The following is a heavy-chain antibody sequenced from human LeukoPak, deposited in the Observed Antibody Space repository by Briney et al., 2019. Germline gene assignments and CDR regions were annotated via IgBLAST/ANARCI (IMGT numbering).Heavy chain of an antibody. CDR3: AYCGGDCYPRWFDP. CDR1: GYTFTSYG. CDR2: ISAYNGNT. V-gene: IGHV1-18*01. D-gene: IGHD2-21*02. J-gene: IGHJ5*02. Sequence: ASEKVSCKASGYTFTSYGISWVRQAPGQGLEWMGWISAYNGNTNYAQKLQGRVTMTTDTSTSAAYMELRSLRSDDTAVYYCAYCGGDCYPRWFDPWGQGTLVTVSS.